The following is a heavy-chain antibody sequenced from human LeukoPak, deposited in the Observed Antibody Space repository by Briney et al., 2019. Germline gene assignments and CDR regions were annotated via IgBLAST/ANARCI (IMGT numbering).Heavy chain of an antibody. V-gene: IGHV1-69*05. CDR1: VGTFTSYA. Sequence: GASVKVSCKASVGTFTSYAISGVRQAPGQGVEWVGRIIPIFGTANYAQKVPGRVTLTTDESTSTAYMELTRLRSEDTAVYFCARGGLRPTYYFDYWGQGTLVTVSS. CDR2: IIPIFGTA. CDR3: ARGGLRPTYYFDY. D-gene: IGHD5-12*01. J-gene: IGHJ4*02.